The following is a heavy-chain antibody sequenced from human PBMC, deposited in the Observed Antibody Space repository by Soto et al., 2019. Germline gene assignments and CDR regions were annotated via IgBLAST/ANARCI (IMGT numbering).Heavy chain of an antibody. CDR1: GFTFSSYA. CDR2: ISSNGGST. CDR3: VKSHPYYDSSGYYMYYFDY. V-gene: IGHV3-64D*06. J-gene: IGHJ4*02. Sequence: GGSLRLSCSASGFTFSSYAMHWVRQAPGKGLEYVSAISSNGGSTYYADSVKGRFTISRDNSKNTLYLQMSSLRAEDTAVYYCVKSHPYYDSSGYYMYYFDYWGQGTLVTVSS. D-gene: IGHD3-22*01.